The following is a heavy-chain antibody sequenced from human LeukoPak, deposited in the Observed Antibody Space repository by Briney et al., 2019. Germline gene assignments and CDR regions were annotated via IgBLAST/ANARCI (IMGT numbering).Heavy chain of an antibody. CDR3: ARDLQASESSGSIDY. J-gene: IGHJ4*02. CDR1: GFTFSDYW. D-gene: IGHD6-19*01. CDR2: INTDGSST. V-gene: IGHV3-74*01. Sequence: GGSLRLSCAASGFTFSDYWMHWVRQAPGKGLVWVSRINTDGSSTNYADSVKGRFTISRDNAKNSLYLQMNSLRAEDTALYYCARDLQASESSGSIDYWGQGTLVTVSS.